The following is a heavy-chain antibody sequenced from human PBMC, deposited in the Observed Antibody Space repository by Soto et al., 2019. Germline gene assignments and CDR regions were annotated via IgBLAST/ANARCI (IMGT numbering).Heavy chain of an antibody. D-gene: IGHD5-18*01. CDR3: ARSDTAMVTSRFDY. CDR1: GGTFSSYA. Sequence: ASVKVSCKASGGTFSSYAISWVRQAPGQGLEWMGGIIPIFGTANYARKFQGRVTITADESTSTAYMELSSLRSEDTAVYYCARSDTAMVTSRFDYWGQGTLVTVSS. V-gene: IGHV1-69*13. J-gene: IGHJ4*02. CDR2: IIPIFGTA.